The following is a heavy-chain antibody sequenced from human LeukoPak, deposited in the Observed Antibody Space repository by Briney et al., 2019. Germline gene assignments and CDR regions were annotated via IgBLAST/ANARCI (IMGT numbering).Heavy chain of an antibody. D-gene: IGHD3-22*01. J-gene: IGHJ5*02. CDR3: ARETHPGHSSGYYSNWFDP. Sequence: ASVKVSCKASGYTFTGYYMHWVRQAPGQGLEWMGWINPNSGGTNYAQKFQGRVTMTRDTSISTAYMELNRLRSDDTAVYYCARETHPGHSSGYYSNWFDPWGQGTLVTVSS. V-gene: IGHV1-2*02. CDR2: INPNSGGT. CDR1: GYTFTGYY.